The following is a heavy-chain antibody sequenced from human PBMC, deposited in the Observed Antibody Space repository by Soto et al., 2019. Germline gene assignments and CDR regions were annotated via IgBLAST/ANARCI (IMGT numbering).Heavy chain of an antibody. CDR3: ASGNSEWPAFNI. CDR1: GDSVSSNSAA. V-gene: IGHV6-1*01. D-gene: IGHD5-12*01. J-gene: IGHJ3*02. CDR2: TYYRSKWYN. Sequence: SQTLSLTCAISGDSVSSNSAAWSWIRQSPSRGLEWLGRTYYRSKWYNDYAISVRSRITINPDTSKNHFSLQLNSVTPEDTAVYYCASGNSEWPAFNIWGQGTMVTVSS.